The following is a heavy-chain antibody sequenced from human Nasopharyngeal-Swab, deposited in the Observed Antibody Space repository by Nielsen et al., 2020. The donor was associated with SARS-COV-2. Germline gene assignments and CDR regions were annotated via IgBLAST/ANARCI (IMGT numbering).Heavy chain of an antibody. J-gene: IGHJ6*02. Sequence: ETLSLTCAASGFTFSSYAMSWVRQAPGKGLEWVSAISGSGGSTYYADSVKGRFTISRNNAKNSLYLQMNSLRAEDTAVYYCAKDHNSSGWPYGMDVWGQGTTVTVSS. V-gene: IGHV3-23*01. CDR3: AKDHNSSGWPYGMDV. CDR1: GFTFSSYA. D-gene: IGHD6-19*01. CDR2: ISGSGGST.